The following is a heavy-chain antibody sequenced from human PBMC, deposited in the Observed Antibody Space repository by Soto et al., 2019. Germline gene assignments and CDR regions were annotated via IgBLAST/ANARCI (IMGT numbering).Heavy chain of an antibody. CDR2: ISSSSSTI. D-gene: IGHD3-16*02. CDR3: ARDGHDYVWGSYRYTVATALGY. Sequence: GGSLRLSCAASGFTFSSYSMNWVRQAPGKGLEWVSYISSSSSTIYYADSVKGRFTISRDNAKNSLYLQMNSLRDEDTAVYYCARDGHDYVWGSYRYTVATALGYWGQGTLVTVSS. CDR1: GFTFSSYS. J-gene: IGHJ4*02. V-gene: IGHV3-48*02.